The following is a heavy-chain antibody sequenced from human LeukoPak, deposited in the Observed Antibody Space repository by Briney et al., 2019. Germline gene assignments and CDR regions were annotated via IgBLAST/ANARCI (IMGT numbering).Heavy chain of an antibody. Sequence: SETLSLTCTVSGGSVSSGSYYWTWIRQPPGKGLEWIGYIYYSGSTNYNPSLKSRVTISVDTSKNQFSLKLSSVTAADTAVYYCARAPNYGGKPFDYWGQGTLVTVSS. CDR3: ARAPNYGGKPFDY. J-gene: IGHJ4*02. CDR2: IYYSGST. V-gene: IGHV4-61*01. D-gene: IGHD4-23*01. CDR1: GGSVSSGSYY.